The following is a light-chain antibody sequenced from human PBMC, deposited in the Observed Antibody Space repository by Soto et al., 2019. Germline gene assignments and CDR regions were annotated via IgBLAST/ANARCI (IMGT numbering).Light chain of an antibody. CDR2: GAS. J-gene: IGKJ5*01. Sequence: VLTQSAGTLSLYPGERATLSCRASQSVSSSYLAWYQQKPGQAPRLLIYGASSRATGIPDRFSGSGSGTDFTLTISRLEPEDFAVYYCQQRSDWITFGQGTRLEI. V-gene: IGKV3D-20*02. CDR3: QQRSDWIT. CDR1: QSVSSSY.